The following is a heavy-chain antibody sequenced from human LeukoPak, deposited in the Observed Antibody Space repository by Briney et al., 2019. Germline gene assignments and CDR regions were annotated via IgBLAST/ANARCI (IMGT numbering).Heavy chain of an antibody. CDR3: ARDGVGGYYDSSGYYFDY. CDR2: IRYDGSNK. V-gene: IGHV3-30*02. D-gene: IGHD3-22*01. J-gene: IGHJ4*02. Sequence: GGSLRLPCATSGFTFSSYGMHWVRQAPGKGLEWVTFIRYDGSNKYYADSVKGRFTISRDNSKNTLYLQMNSLRAEDTAVYYCARDGVGGYYDSSGYYFDYWGQGTLVTVSS. CDR1: GFTFSSYG.